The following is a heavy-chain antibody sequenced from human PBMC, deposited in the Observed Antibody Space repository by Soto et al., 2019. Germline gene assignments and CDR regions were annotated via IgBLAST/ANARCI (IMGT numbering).Heavy chain of an antibody. CDR2: IYYSGST. Sequence: TLSLTCTVSGGSISSYYWSWIRQPPGKGLEWIGYIYYSGSTNYNPGLKSRVTISEDTSKNQFSLKLSSVTAADTAVYYCARHKAWSVYDYLGWYFDLWGRGTLITVSS. J-gene: IGHJ2*01. D-gene: IGHD5-12*01. V-gene: IGHV4-59*08. CDR1: GGSISSYY. CDR3: ARHKAWSVYDYLGWYFDL.